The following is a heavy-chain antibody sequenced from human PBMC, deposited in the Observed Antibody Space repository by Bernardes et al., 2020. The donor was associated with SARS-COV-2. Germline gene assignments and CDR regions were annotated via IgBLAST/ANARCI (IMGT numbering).Heavy chain of an antibody. V-gene: IGHV1-18*04. D-gene: IGHD3-3*01. CDR1: GYTFTSYG. CDR2: ISAYNGNT. CDR3: ARDARGDQYYDFWSGPGDMDV. Sequence: ASVKVSCKASGYTFTSYGISWVRQAPGQGLEWMGWISAYNGNTNYAQKLQGRVTMTTDTSTSTAYMELRSLRSDDTAVYYCARDARGDQYYDFWSGPGDMDVWGQGTTVTVSS. J-gene: IGHJ6*02.